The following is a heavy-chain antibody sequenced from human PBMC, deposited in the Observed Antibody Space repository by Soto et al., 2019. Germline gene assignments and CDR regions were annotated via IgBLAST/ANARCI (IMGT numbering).Heavy chain of an antibody. Sequence: GSLRLSCAASGFTVSSNYMTWVRQAPGKGLEWVSLLYSGGNTYYADSVKGRFTISRDNSKNTLYLQMNSLRAEDTAVYYCARERIAAGGTHVAFDIWGQGTMVTVSS. CDR2: LYSGGNT. CDR1: GFTVSSNY. J-gene: IGHJ3*02. D-gene: IGHD6-13*01. CDR3: ARERIAAGGTHVAFDI. V-gene: IGHV3-53*01.